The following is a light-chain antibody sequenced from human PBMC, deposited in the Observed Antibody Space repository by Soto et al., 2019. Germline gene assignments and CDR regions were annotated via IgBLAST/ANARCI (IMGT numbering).Light chain of an antibody. CDR3: QQYGSSGT. Sequence: IVMTQSHATLSVSPGERATLSCRASQSIGSNLAWYQQKPGQAPRLVIYASSIRASDFPARFSGSGSGTEFTLTISSLQSEDFAVYYCQQYGSSGTFGQGTKVDIK. CDR1: QSIGSN. CDR2: ASS. J-gene: IGKJ1*01. V-gene: IGKV3-15*01.